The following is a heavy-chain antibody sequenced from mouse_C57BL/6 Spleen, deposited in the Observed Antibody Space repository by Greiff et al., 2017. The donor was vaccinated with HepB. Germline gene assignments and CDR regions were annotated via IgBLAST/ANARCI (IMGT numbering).Heavy chain of an antibody. CDR1: GFNIKDYY. Sequence: VQLQQSGAELVRPGASVKLSCTASGFNIKDYYMHWVKQRPEQGLEWIGRIDPEDGDTEYAPKFQGKATMTADTSSNTAYLQLSSLTSEDTAVYYCTTCYYGSSGYFDVWGTGTTVTVSS. CDR3: TTCYYGSSGYFDV. V-gene: IGHV14-1*01. J-gene: IGHJ1*03. CDR2: IDPEDGDT. D-gene: IGHD1-1*01.